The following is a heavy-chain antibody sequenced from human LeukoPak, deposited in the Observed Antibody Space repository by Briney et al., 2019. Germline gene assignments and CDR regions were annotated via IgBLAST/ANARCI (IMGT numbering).Heavy chain of an antibody. Sequence: GGSLRLSCAASGFTFSSYGMHWVRQAPGKGLEWEAVISYDGSNKYYADSVKGRFTISRDNSKNTLYLQMNSLRAEDTAVYYCASPGPYYYDSSGYRIDAFDIWGQGTMVTVSS. CDR1: GFTFSSYG. CDR3: ASPGPYYYDSSGYRIDAFDI. J-gene: IGHJ3*02. CDR2: ISYDGSNK. V-gene: IGHV3-30*03. D-gene: IGHD3-22*01.